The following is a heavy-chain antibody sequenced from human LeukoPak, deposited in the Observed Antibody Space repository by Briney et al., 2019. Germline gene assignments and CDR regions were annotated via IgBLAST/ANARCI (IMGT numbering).Heavy chain of an antibody. V-gene: IGHV4-34*01. CDR2: INHSGST. D-gene: IGHD6-19*01. CDR1: GGSFSGYY. J-gene: IGHJ4*02. CDR3: ARMVAVAGLSDY. Sequence: SETLSLTCAVYGGSFSGYYWSWIRQPPGKGLEWIGEINHSGSTNYNPSLKSRVTISVDTSKNQFSLKLSSVTAADTAVYYCARMVAVAGLSDYWGQGTLVTVSS.